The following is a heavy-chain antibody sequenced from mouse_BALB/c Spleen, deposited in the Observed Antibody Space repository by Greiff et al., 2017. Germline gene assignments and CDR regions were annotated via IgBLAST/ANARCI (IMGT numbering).Heavy chain of an antibody. J-gene: IGHJ2*01. Sequence: VQLQQSGPELVKPGASVRISCKASGYTFTSYYIHWVKQRPGQGLEWIGWIYPGNVNTKYNEKFKGKATLTADKSSSTAYMQLSSLTSEDSAVYFCARAGGYDLFDYWGQGTTLTVAS. D-gene: IGHD2-10*02. CDR2: IYPGNVNT. CDR1: GYTFTSYY. V-gene: IGHV1S56*01. CDR3: ARAGGYDLFDY.